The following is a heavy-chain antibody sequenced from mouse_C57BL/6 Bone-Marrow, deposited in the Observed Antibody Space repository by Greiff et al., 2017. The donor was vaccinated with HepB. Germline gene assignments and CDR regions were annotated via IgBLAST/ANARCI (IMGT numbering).Heavy chain of an antibody. Sequence: EVHLVESGGDLVKPGGSLKLSCAASGFTFSSYGMSWVRQTPDKRLEWVATISSGGSYTYYPDSVKGRFTISRDNAKNTLYLQMRSLKSEATAMYYCARQVLPYFDYWGQGTTLTVSS. D-gene: IGHD1-1*01. CDR2: ISSGGSYT. V-gene: IGHV5-6*01. J-gene: IGHJ2*01. CDR1: GFTFSSYG. CDR3: ARQVLPYFDY.